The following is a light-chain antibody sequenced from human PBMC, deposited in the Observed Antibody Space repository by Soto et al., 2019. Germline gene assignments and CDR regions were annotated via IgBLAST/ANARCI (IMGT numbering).Light chain of an antibody. Sequence: DSVMTQSPLSLPVTPGEPASISCRSSQSLLHSNGYTYLDWYLQRPGQSPQLLIYLGFNRASGVPDRFSGSGSGTDFTLKISRVEAEDVGVYYCMQGLQTFYTFGQGTKLEIK. CDR1: QSLLHSNGYTY. CDR3: MQGLQTFYT. CDR2: LGF. J-gene: IGKJ2*01. V-gene: IGKV2-28*01.